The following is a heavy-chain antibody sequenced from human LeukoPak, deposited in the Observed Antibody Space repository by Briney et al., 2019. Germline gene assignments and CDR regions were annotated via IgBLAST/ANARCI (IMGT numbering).Heavy chain of an antibody. V-gene: IGHV3-23*01. CDR2: ISGSGGST. D-gene: IGHD3-22*01. J-gene: IGHJ3*02. CDR3: AKYLPQTYYYDSSGYSLGAFDI. CDR1: GFTFSSYA. Sequence: GGSLRLSCAASGFTFSSYAMSWVRQAPGKGLEWVSAISGSGGSTYYADSVKGRFTISRGNSKNTLYLQMNSLRAEDTAVYYCAKYLPQTYYYDSSGYSLGAFDIWGQGTMVTVSS.